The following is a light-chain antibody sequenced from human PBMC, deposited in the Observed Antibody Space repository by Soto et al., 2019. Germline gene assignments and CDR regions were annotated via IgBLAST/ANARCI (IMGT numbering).Light chain of an antibody. V-gene: IGKV4-1*01. CDR3: QQYFSAPYT. CDR2: WAS. Sequence: DVVMTQSPDSLAVSLGERATINCKSSQSVLYSSINKNYLAWYQQKPGQPPRLLIYWASGRESGVPDRFSGSGSGKDFTLTSSSLQAEDVAFYYCQQYFSAPYTFGPGTKLEIK. J-gene: IGKJ3*01. CDR1: QSVLYSSINKNY.